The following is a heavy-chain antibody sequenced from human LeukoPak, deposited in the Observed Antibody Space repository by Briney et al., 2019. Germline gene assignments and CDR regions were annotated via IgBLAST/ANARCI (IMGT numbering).Heavy chain of an antibody. CDR3: ARDPGSGYEEHFDY. Sequence: GGSLRLSCAASGFSFSDYYMTWFRQAPGKGLEWVSYISSSGSTIYYADSVKGRFTISRDNAKNSLYLQMNSLRAEDTAVYYCARDPGSGYEEHFDYWGQGTLVTVSS. CDR2: ISSSGSTI. D-gene: IGHD5-12*01. V-gene: IGHV3-11*01. J-gene: IGHJ4*02. CDR1: GFSFSDYY.